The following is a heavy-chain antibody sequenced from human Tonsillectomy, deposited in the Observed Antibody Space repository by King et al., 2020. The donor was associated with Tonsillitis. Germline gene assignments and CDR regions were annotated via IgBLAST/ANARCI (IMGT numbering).Heavy chain of an antibody. CDR1: GGSISSSSYY. V-gene: IGHV4-39*01. CDR2: IYYSGST. CDR3: AHSDCSGGSGYKAWFDL. Sequence: QLQESGPGLVKPSETLSLTCTVSGGSISSSSYYWGWIRQPPGKGLEWIGSIYYSGSTYYNPSLKSRVTISVDTSKNQFSLKRSSVTAADTAVYYCAHSDCSGGSGYKAWFDLWGQGTLVTVSS. D-gene: IGHD2-15*01. J-gene: IGHJ5*02.